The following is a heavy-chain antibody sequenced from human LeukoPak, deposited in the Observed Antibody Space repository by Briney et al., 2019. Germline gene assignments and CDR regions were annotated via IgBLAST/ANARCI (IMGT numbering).Heavy chain of an antibody. CDR2: IYYSGST. D-gene: IGHD3-10*01. J-gene: IGHJ4*02. Sequence: PSETLSLTCTVSGGSISTHYWSWIRQPPGKGLEWIGYIYYSGSTNYNPSLKSRVTISVDTSKNQFSLKLISVTAADTAVCYCVRGFREFFPFDYWGQGTLVTVSS. CDR3: VRGFREFFPFDY. V-gene: IGHV4-59*11. CDR1: GGSISTHY.